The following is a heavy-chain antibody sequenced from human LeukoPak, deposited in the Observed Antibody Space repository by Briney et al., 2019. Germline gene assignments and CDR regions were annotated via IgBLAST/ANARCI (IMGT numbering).Heavy chain of an antibody. J-gene: IGHJ5*01. CDR3: AREDAGNWGSWFDP. CDR1: GTSIKNEGYY. D-gene: IGHD4-23*01. V-gene: IGHV4-31*03. Sequence: SETLSLTCTVSGTSIKNEGYYWSWLRQHPRKGLEWIGCIYYNGSTYYNPSLKSRVSISVDTSKNQFSLKLSSVTAADTAVYYCAREDAGNWGSWFDPWGQGTLVAVSS. CDR2: IYYNGST.